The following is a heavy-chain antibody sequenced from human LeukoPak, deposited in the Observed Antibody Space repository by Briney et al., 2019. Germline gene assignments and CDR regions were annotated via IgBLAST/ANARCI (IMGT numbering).Heavy chain of an antibody. V-gene: IGHV3-66*01. D-gene: IGHD2-15*01. CDR3: AREVVTTIGATTKYHYYYGMDV. Sequence: SGGSLRLSCAASGFSIRDNYMNWVRQAPGKGLEWVSVIQTAGNTYYADSVKDRITISRDNSRNTVYLQMNSLRADDTAVYYCAREVVTTIGATTKYHYYYGMDVWGQGTTVTVSS. J-gene: IGHJ6*02. CDR1: GFSIRDNY. CDR2: IQTAGNT.